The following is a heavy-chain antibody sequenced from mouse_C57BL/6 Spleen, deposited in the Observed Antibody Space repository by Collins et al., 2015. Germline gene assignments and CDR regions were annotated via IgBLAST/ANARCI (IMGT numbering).Heavy chain of an antibody. CDR3: ASIYYDYDYFDY. Sequence: EVQLQQSGPELVKPGASVKMSCKACGYTFTDYNMHWVKQSHGKSLEWIGYINPNNGGTSYNQKFKGKATLTVNKSSSTAHMELRSLTSEDSAVYYCASIYYDYDYFDYWGQGTTLTVSS. CDR1: GYTFTDYN. CDR2: INPNNGGT. V-gene: IGHV1-22*01. J-gene: IGHJ2*01. D-gene: IGHD2-4*01.